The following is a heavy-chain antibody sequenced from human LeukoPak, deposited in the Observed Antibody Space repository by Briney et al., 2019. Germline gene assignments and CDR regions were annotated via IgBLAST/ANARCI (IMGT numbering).Heavy chain of an antibody. CDR2: ISAYNGNT. J-gene: IGHJ4*02. Sequence: ASVKVSCKTSGYTFTFYYIHWVRQAPGQGLEWMGWISAYNGNTNYAQKLQGRVTMTTDTSTSTAYMELRSLRSDDTAVYYCAREDRGSGRSFDYWGQGTLVTVSP. CDR3: AREDRGSGRSFDY. CDR1: GYTFTFYY. V-gene: IGHV1-18*04. D-gene: IGHD3-10*01.